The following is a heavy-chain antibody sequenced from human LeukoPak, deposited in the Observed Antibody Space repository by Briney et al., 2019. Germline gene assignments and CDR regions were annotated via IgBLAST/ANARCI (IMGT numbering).Heavy chain of an antibody. CDR3: ARGRGDSSGYYYYYYYYMDV. D-gene: IGHD3-22*01. J-gene: IGHJ6*03. Sequence: ASVKVSCKASGYIFTGYYMHWVRQAPGQGLEWMGWINPNSGGTNYAQKFQGRVTMTRDTSISTAYTELSRLRSDDTAVYYCARGRGDSSGYYYYYYYYMDVWGKGTTVTISS. CDR2: INPNSGGT. V-gene: IGHV1-2*02. CDR1: GYIFTGYY.